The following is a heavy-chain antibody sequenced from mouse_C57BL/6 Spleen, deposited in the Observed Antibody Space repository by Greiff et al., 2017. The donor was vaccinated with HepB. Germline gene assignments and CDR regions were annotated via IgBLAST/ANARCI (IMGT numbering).Heavy chain of an antibody. J-gene: IGHJ2*01. Sequence: VQLQQSGAELVRPGASVTLSCKASGYTFTDYEMHWVKQTPVHGLEWIGAIDPETGGTAYNQKFKGKAILTADKSSSTAYMVLRSLTSEDSAVYYCTRGTVVGDYFDYWGQGTTLTVSS. D-gene: IGHD1-1*01. V-gene: IGHV1-15*01. CDR1: GYTFTDYE. CDR3: TRGTVVGDYFDY. CDR2: IDPETGGT.